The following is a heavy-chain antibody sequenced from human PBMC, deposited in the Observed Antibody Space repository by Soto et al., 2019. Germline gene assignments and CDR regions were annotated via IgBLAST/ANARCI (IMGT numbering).Heavy chain of an antibody. V-gene: IGHV4-34*01. CDR3: ARDILRYCTNDICYGPPYYMDV. J-gene: IGHJ6*03. CDR2: INHSGST. D-gene: IGHD2-8*01. CDR1: GGSFSGYY. Sequence: SETLSLTCAVYGGSFSGYYWSWIRQPPGKGLEWIGEINHSGSTNYNPSLKSRVTISVDTSKNQFSLKLSSVTAADTAVYYCARDILRYCTNDICYGPPYYMDVWGKGTTVTVSS.